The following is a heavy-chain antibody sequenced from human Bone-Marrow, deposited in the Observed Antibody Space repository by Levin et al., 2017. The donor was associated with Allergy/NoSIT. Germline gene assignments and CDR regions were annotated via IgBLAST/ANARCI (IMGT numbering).Heavy chain of an antibody. CDR2: INSDGSNT. Sequence: HAGGSLRLSCAASGFTFSNYCMHWVRQAPGKGLVWVSHINSDGSNTNYADSVKGRFTISRDNAKNTLYLQMNSLRDEDTAVYYCARGGCSSTSCLDNWGQGTLVTVSP. D-gene: IGHD2-2*01. CDR1: GFTFSNYC. V-gene: IGHV3-74*01. J-gene: IGHJ4*02. CDR3: ARGGCSSTSCLDN.